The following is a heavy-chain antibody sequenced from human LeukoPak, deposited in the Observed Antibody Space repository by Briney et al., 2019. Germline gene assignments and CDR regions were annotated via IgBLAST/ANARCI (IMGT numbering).Heavy chain of an antibody. CDR2: ICGSGGST. Sequence: GGSLRLSCAASGFTFSSYAMSWVRQAPGKGLEGVSAICGSGGSTYYADSVKGRFTISRDNSKSALYLQMNSLRAEDTAVYYCAKDIYTYYDFWSGYYTGQFDYWGQGTLVTVSS. CDR3: AKDIYTYYDFWSGYYTGQFDY. D-gene: IGHD3-3*01. CDR1: GFTFSSYA. J-gene: IGHJ4*02. V-gene: IGHV3-23*01.